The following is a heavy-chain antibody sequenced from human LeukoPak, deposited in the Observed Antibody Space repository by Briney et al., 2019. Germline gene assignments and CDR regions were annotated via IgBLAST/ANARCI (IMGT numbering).Heavy chain of an antibody. D-gene: IGHD2-15*01. CDR1: GYTFTNYG. J-gene: IGHJ4*02. V-gene: IGHV1-69*13. CDR2: IIPIFGTA. Sequence: GASVKVSCKASGYTFTNYGISWVRQAPGQGLEWMGGIIPIFGTANYAQKFQGRVTITADESTSTAYMELSSLRSEDMAVYYCARDCRESGSCYGESSYWGQGTLVTVSS. CDR3: ARDCRESGSCYGESSY.